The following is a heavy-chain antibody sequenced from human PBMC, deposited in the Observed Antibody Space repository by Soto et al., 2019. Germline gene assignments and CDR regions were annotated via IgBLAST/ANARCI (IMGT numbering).Heavy chain of an antibody. CDR3: ARGLDYLSFWSGYGY. CDR1: GGTFSSYA. D-gene: IGHD3-3*01. Sequence: ASVKVSCKASGGTFSSYAISWVRQAPGQGLEWMGGIIPIFGTANYAQKFQGRVTITADESTSTAYMELSSLRSEDTAVYYCARGLDYLSFWSGYGYWGQGTLVTVSS. V-gene: IGHV1-69*13. J-gene: IGHJ4*02. CDR2: IIPIFGTA.